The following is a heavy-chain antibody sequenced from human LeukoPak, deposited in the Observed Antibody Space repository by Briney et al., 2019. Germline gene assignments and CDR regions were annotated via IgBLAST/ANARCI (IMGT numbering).Heavy chain of an antibody. CDR3: VTGLGY. CDR2: INHNGNVN. J-gene: IGHJ4*02. CDR1: GFTFSSYW. Sequence: GGSLRLSCAASGFTFSSYWMNWARQAPGKGLEWVASINHNGNVNYYVDSVKGRFTISRDNAKNSLYLQMSNLRAEDTAVYYCVTGLGYWGQGTLVTVSS. V-gene: IGHV3-7*03.